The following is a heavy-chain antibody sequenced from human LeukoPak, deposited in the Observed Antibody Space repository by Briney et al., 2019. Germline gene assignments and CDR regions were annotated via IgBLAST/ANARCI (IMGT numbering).Heavy chain of an antibody. J-gene: IGHJ4*02. CDR1: GLTFSNYA. Sequence: GGSLRLSCAASGLTFSNYAMNWVRQAPGKGLEWVSVISGSGGSTYYADSVKDRFTIYRDNSKNTLYLQMNSPRAEDTAVYYSAKRDNRGWYYFDSWGQGTLVIVSS. CDR2: ISGSGGST. V-gene: IGHV3-23*01. D-gene: IGHD6-19*01. CDR3: AKRDNRGWYYFDS.